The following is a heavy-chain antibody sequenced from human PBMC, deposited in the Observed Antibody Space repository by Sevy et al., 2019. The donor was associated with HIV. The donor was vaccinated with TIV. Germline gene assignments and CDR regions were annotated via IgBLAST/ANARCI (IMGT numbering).Heavy chain of an antibody. D-gene: IGHD2-15*01. CDR3: ARARDRYCSGGSCYYGYFFDY. J-gene: IGHJ4*02. V-gene: IGHV3-48*01. CDR1: GFIFSNYY. Sequence: GSLRLSCAASGFIFSNYYMTWVRQAPGKGLEWVSYISDRSGTISYADSVKGRFTISRDNAKNALFLQMSSLRGEDTAVYYCARARDRYCSGGSCYYGYFFDYWGQGTLVTVSS. CDR2: ISDRSGTI.